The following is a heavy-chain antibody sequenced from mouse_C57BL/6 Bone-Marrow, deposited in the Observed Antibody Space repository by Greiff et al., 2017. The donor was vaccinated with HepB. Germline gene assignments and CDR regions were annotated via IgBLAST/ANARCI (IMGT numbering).Heavy chain of an antibody. CDR3: ARKRLTGWYFDV. CDR1: GYTFTSYW. Sequence: VQLQQSGAELAKPGASVKLSCKASGYTFTSYWMHWVKQRPGQGLEWIGYINPSSGYTKYNQKFKDKATVTADKTSSTAYMQLSSLTYEDSAVYYCARKRLTGWYFDVWGTGTTVTVSS. D-gene: IGHD4-1*01. J-gene: IGHJ1*03. CDR2: INPSSGYT. V-gene: IGHV1-7*01.